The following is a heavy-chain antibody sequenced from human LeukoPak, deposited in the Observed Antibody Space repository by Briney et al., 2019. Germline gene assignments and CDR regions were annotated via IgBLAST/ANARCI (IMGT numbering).Heavy chain of an antibody. D-gene: IGHD6-19*01. J-gene: IGHJ4*02. Sequence: GGSLRLSCAASGFTFDDYAMHWVRQAPGKGLEWVSGISRNSGSIVYADSVKGRFTISRDNVKNSLYLQMNSLRPEDTALYYCTAVAGFIFWGQGTLVTVSS. CDR1: GFTFDDYA. CDR3: TAVAGFIF. V-gene: IGHV3-9*01. CDR2: ISRNSGSI.